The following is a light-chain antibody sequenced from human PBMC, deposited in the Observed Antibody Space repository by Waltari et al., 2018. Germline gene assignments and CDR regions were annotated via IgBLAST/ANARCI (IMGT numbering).Light chain of an antibody. V-gene: IGKV2D-29*01. CDR3: MQSIQLYQLP. Sequence: DIVMTQTPLSLSVTPGQPPSISCKSSQSLLHRDGMTYLYWYMQKPGQPPQLLIYEVSHRLYGVSDRFSGSVSGTDFTLKISRVEAEVVGFSYCMQSIQLYQLPLGGGTHVESK. CDR1: QSLLHRDGMTY. CDR2: EVS. J-gene: IGKJ4*01.